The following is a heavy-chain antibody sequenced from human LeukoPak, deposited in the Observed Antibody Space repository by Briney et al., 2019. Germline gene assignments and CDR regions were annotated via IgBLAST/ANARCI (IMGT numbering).Heavy chain of an antibody. V-gene: IGHV4-4*02. CDR2: IYHSGST. J-gene: IGHJ5*02. D-gene: IGHD6-6*01. Sequence: SGTLSLTCAVSGGSISSSNWWSWFRHPPGKGLEWIGEIYHSGSTNYNPSLKSRVTISVDTSKNQFSLKLSSVTAADTAVYYCARRIAARPSWFDPWGQGTLVTVSS. CDR1: GGSISSSNW. CDR3: ARRIAARPSWFDP.